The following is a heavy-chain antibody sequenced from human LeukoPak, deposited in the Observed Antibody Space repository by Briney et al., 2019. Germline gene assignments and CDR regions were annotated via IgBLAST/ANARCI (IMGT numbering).Heavy chain of an antibody. Sequence: GGSLRLSCAASGFTFSSYAMHWVRQAPGKGLEWVAVISYDGSNKYYADSVKGRFTISRDNSKNTLYLQMNSLRAEDTAVYYCASSGYDSSGYYSTLDYWGQGTLVTVSS. V-gene: IGHV3-30*04. CDR2: ISYDGSNK. CDR3: ASSGYDSSGYYSTLDY. CDR1: GFTFSSYA. J-gene: IGHJ4*02. D-gene: IGHD3-22*01.